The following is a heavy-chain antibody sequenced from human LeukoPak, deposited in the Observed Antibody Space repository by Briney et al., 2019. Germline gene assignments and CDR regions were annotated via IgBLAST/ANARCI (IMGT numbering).Heavy chain of an antibody. D-gene: IGHD3-10*01. CDR1: GFTFSSYA. Sequence: GGSLRLSCAASGFTFSSYAMHWVRQAPGKGLEWVAVISYDGSNKYYADSVKGRFTISRDNPKNTLYLQMNSLRAEDTAVYYCARDQVGDWGQGTLVTVSS. J-gene: IGHJ4*02. CDR3: ARDQVGD. CDR2: ISYDGSNK. V-gene: IGHV3-30-3*01.